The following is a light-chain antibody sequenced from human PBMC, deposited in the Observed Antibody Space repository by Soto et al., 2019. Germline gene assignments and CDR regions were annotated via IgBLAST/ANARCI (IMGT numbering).Light chain of an antibody. CDR2: TSS. CDR3: QKHNGAPLT. V-gene: IGKV1-27*01. CDR1: QGIGNY. Sequence: EIQMTQSPSSLSASVGDRVTITCRASQGIGNYLSWYQQKPGKVPKLLIYTSSTLQSGVPSRFSGSASGTDFTLTISSLRPEDVATYYCQKHNGAPLTFGGGTKVEIK. J-gene: IGKJ4*01.